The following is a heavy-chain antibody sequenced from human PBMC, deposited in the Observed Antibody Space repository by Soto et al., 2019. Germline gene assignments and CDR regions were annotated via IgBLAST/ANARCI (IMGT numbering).Heavy chain of an antibody. V-gene: IGHV4-59*01. J-gene: IGHJ6*03. D-gene: IGHD2-2*01. CDR2: IYYSGST. CDR1: GGSISSYY. Sequence: SETLSLTCTVSGGSISSYYWSWIRQPPGKGLEWIGYIYYSGSTNYNPSLKSRVTISVDTSKNQFSLKLSSVTAADTAVYYCARVPRFSSTRVGCYYCYMDVWGKGTTVTVSS. CDR3: ARVPRFSSTRVGCYYCYMDV.